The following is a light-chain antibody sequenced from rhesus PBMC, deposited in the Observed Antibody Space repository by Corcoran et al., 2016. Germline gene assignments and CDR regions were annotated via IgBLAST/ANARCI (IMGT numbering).Light chain of an antibody. CDR2: DSS. V-gene: IGKV1-38*01. J-gene: IGKJ2*01. CDR1: QDISYS. CDR3: QQRNSYPYS. Sequence: DIQLTQSPSSLSASVGDRVTITCRASQDISYSLAWYQQKSGKAPNLLIYDSSSLQSGVPSRFSGRGSGTEFTLTISSLQPEDFATYYCQQRNSYPYSFGQGTKVEIK.